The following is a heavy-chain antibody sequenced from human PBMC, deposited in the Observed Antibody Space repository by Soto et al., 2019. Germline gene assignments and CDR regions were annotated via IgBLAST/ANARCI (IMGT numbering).Heavy chain of an antibody. CDR2: IIPIFGTA. D-gene: IGHD1-1*01. Sequence: SVVFSCAASGGSFSSSARVLVRQAPGQGLEWMGGIIPIFGTANYARKFQGRVTITADESTSTAYMELSSLRSEDTAVYYCARLAPITTSYFDYWGQGTLVTVS. CDR1: GGSFSSSA. V-gene: IGHV1-69*01. CDR3: ARLAPITTSYFDY. J-gene: IGHJ4*02.